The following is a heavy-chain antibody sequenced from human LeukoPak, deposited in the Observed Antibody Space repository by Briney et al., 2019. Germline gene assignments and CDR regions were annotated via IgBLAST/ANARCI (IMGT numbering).Heavy chain of an antibody. CDR3: ASGGIVVVVAALDY. CDR1: GGTFSSYA. J-gene: IGHJ4*02. D-gene: IGHD2-15*01. V-gene: IGHV1-69*01. CDR2: IIPIFGTA. Sequence: GASVTVSCTASGGTFSSYAISWVRQAPGQGLERMGGIIPIFGTANYAQKFQGRVTITADESTSTAYMELSSLRSEDTAVYYCASGGIVVVVAALDYWGQGTLVTVSS.